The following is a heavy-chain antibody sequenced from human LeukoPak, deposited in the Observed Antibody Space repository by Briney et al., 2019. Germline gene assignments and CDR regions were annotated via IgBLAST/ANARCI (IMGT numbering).Heavy chain of an antibody. Sequence: PGGSLRLSCAGSGFTLSSNWMHWVRQGPGKGLVWVSRIYSDGSRTNYADSVKGRFTISRDNAKNSLYLQMNSLRAEDTAVYYCARDLGGYSYGHGYRGQGTLVTVSS. CDR2: IYSDGSRT. V-gene: IGHV3-74*01. CDR3: ARDLGGYSYGHGY. D-gene: IGHD5-18*01. J-gene: IGHJ4*02. CDR1: GFTLSSNW.